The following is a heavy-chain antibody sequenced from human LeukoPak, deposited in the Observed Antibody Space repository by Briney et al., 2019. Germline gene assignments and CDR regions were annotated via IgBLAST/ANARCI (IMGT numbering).Heavy chain of an antibody. Sequence: GGSPRLSCSPSGFPFSSYAMHWVRQAPGKGLEYVSAISDTGGSTYYADSVKGRFTISRDNDKNSLYLQMNSLRDEDTAVYYCASPLDYSSPRYWGQGTLVTVSS. V-gene: IGHV3-64*04. D-gene: IGHD6-19*01. CDR3: ASPLDYSSPRY. CDR2: ISDTGGST. J-gene: IGHJ4*01. CDR1: GFPFSSYA.